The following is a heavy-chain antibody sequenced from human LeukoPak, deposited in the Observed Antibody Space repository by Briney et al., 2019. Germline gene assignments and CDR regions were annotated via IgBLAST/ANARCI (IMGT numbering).Heavy chain of an antibody. V-gene: IGHV3-30*18. CDR3: AKGHPPYQPFDY. CDR2: ISYDGSNK. CDR1: GFTFSSYG. D-gene: IGHD2-2*01. J-gene: IGHJ4*02. Sequence: GGSLRLSCAASGFTFSSYGMHWVRQAPGKGLEWVAVISYDGSNKYYADSVKGRFTISRDNSKNTLYLQMNSLRAEDTAVYYCAKGHPPYQPFDYWGQGTLVTVSS.